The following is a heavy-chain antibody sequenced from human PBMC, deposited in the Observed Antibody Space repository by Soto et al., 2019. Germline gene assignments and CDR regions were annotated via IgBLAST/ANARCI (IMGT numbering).Heavy chain of an antibody. CDR1: GGSISSYY. CDR2: IYYSGST. CDR3: AITNVQVVTANWFDP. J-gene: IGHJ5*02. Sequence: SETLSLTCTVSGGSISSYYWSWIRQPPGKGLEWIGYIYYSGSTNYNPSLKSRVTISVDTSKNQFSLKLSSVTAADTAVYYCAITNVQVVTANWFDPWGQGTLVTVSS. D-gene: IGHD2-21*02. V-gene: IGHV4-59*01.